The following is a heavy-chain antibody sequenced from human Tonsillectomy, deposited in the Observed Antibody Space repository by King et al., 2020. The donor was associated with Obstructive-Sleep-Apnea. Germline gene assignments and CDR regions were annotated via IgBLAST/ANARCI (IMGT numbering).Heavy chain of an antibody. D-gene: IGHD3-10*01. CDR1: GYTFSSYD. V-gene: IGHV1-8*01. J-gene: IGHJ4*02. CDR2: MNPNSGNQ. Sequence: QLVQSGAELKKPGASVKVSCKASGYTFSSYDIHWGRQAPGQGLEWRGWMNPNSGNQGYAQKFQGRVTMTRDTSISKAYMELSSLRSEDTAGYYCARYASGSPDYWGQGTLVTVSS. CDR3: ARYASGSPDY.